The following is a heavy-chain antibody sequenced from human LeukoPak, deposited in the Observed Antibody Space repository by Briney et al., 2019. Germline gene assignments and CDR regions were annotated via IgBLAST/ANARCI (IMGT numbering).Heavy chain of an antibody. Sequence: SETLSLTCAVYGGSFSCYYWSWIRQPPGKGLEWIGEINHSGSTNYNPSLKSRVTISVDTSKNQFSLKLSSVTAADTAVYYCARVRTYYGSGSSPYFDYWGQGTLVTVSS. V-gene: IGHV4-34*01. CDR3: ARVRTYYGSGSSPYFDY. D-gene: IGHD3-10*01. CDR1: GGSFSCYY. J-gene: IGHJ4*02. CDR2: INHSGST.